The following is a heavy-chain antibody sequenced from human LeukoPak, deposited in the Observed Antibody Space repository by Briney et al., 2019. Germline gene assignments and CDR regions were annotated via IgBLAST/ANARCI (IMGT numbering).Heavy chain of an antibody. CDR2: IYNDGST. CDR1: GFSVSTDH. D-gene: IGHD3-16*02. J-gene: IGHJ4*02. Sequence: GGSLRLSCAASGFSVSTDHMSWVRQAPGKALEWVSVIYNDGSTYYADTVKGRFTISRDNSKNTVDLLVNSLRAEDTAVYYCARVWELSYDYWGQGTLATVSS. CDR3: ARVWELSYDY. V-gene: IGHV3-53*01.